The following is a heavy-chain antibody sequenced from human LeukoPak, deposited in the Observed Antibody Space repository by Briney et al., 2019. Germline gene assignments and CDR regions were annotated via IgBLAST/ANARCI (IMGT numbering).Heavy chain of an antibody. CDR2: ISSSGSTI. V-gene: IGHV3-11*04. Sequence: GGSLRLSCAASGFTFSDYFMSWIRQAPGKGLEWVSYISSSGSTIFYADSVKGRFTISRDNSKNTLYLQMNSLRAGDTAVYYCARGATLYSGSYLSRYFDYWGQGTLVTVSS. D-gene: IGHD1-26*01. CDR1: GFTFSDYF. CDR3: ARGATLYSGSYLSRYFDY. J-gene: IGHJ4*02.